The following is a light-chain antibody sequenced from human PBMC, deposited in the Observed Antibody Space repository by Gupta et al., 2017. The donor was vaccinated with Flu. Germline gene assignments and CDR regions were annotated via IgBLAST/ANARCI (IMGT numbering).Light chain of an antibody. V-gene: IGLV4-69*01. CDR3: QTWGTGIWV. Sequence: SGHSSYAIAWHQQQPEKGPRYLMKLNSDGSHSKGDGIPDRFSGSSSGAERYLTISSLQSEDETDYYCQTWGTGIWVFGGGTKLTVL. CDR2: LNSDGSH. J-gene: IGLJ3*02. CDR1: SGHSSYA.